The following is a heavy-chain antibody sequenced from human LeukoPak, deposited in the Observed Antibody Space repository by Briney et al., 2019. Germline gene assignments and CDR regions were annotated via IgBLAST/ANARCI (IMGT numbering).Heavy chain of an antibody. Sequence: GGSLRLSCAASGFTFSSYAMHWVRQAPGKGLEWVAFIRYDGSNKYYADSVKGRFTISRDNSKNTLYLQMNSLRAEDTAVYYCAKDPRSGSYFDYWGQGTLVTVSS. V-gene: IGHV3-30*02. J-gene: IGHJ4*02. CDR3: AKDPRSGSYFDY. CDR2: IRYDGSNK. D-gene: IGHD1-26*01. CDR1: GFTFSSYA.